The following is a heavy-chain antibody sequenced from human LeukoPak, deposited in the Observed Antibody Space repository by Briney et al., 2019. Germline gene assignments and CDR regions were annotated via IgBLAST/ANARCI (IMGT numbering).Heavy chain of an antibody. Sequence: GGSLRLSCAASGFTFSSYAMSWVRQAPGKGLEWVSAITGSGAGTYYADSVRGRFTISRDNSKNTLYLQMDSLRAEDTAVYYCAKRRAVTPIREAIDSWGQGTLVTVSS. J-gene: IGHJ4*02. V-gene: IGHV3-23*01. CDR2: ITGSGAGT. CDR1: GFTFSSYA. CDR3: AKRRAVTPIREAIDS. D-gene: IGHD2-21*02.